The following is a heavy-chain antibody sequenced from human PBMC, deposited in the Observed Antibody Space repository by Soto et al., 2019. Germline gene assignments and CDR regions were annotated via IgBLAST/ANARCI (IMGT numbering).Heavy chain of an antibody. D-gene: IGHD6-19*01. CDR1: GYTLASNS. CDR3: ARGVAGPLHWFDP. J-gene: IGHJ5*02. V-gene: IGHV1-3*01. CDR2: INAGNGNT. Sequence: GASVKASCKAPGYTLASNSMRSLHQSPGQRLEWMGWINAGNGNTKYSQKFQGRVTITRDTSASTAYMELSSLRSEDTAVYYCARGVAGPLHWFDPWGQGTLVTVSS.